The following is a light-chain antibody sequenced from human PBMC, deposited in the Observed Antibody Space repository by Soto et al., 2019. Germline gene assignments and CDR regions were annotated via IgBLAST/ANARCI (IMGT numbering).Light chain of an antibody. CDR2: AAS. J-gene: IGKJ1*01. V-gene: IGKV1-9*01. Sequence: DIQLTQSPSFLSASVGDRVTITCRASQGIDRYLAWYQQKPGEGPKLLIYAASPLHSGVQSRFRGSGSGTDFTLTISSLQPGDFATYYCQQLNTFPRTFGQGTKVELK. CDR3: QQLNTFPRT. CDR1: QGIDRY.